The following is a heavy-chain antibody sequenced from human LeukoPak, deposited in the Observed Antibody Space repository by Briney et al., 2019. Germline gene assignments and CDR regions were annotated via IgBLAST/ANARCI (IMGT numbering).Heavy chain of an antibody. CDR2: IIPIFGTA. V-gene: IGHV1-69*13. CDR3: ARELLFEREFDP. D-gene: IGHD2-15*01. CDR1: GGTFSSYA. Sequence: SVKVSCKASGGTFSSYAISWVRQAPGQGLEWMGGIIPIFGTANYAQKFQGRVTITADESTSTAYMELSSLRSEDTAVYYCARELLFEREFDPWGQGTLVTVSS. J-gene: IGHJ5*02.